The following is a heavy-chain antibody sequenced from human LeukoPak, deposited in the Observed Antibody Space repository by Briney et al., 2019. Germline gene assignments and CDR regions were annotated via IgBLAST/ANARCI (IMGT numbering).Heavy chain of an antibody. V-gene: IGHV4-34*01. J-gene: IGHJ6*03. CDR1: GGSFSGYY. CDR2: INHSGST. CDR3: ARMKTYYYGSGSYYTGYYYYYMDV. D-gene: IGHD3-10*01. Sequence: SETLSLTCAVYGGSFSGYYWSWIRQPPGKGLEWIGEINHSGSTNYNPSLKSRVTISVDTSKNQFSLKLSSVTAADTAVYYCARMKTYYYGSGSYYTGYYYYYMDVWGKGTTVTISS.